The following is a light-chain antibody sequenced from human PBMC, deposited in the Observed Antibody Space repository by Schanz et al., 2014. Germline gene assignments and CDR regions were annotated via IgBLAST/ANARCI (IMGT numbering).Light chain of an antibody. V-gene: IGKV3-20*01. J-gene: IGKJ2*01. CDR3: QQYGSSPPYT. CDR2: GAS. CDR1: QSVNSY. Sequence: EIVLTQSPVTLSLYPGERATLSCRASQSVNSYLAWYQQKPGLAPRLLIYGASSRATGIPDRFSGSGSGTDFTLTISRLEPEDFAVYYCQQYGSSPPYTFGQGTKLEIK.